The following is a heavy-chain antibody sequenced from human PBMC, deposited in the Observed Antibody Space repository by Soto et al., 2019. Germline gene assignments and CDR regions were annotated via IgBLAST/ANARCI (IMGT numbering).Heavy chain of an antibody. CDR1: GFIFNNYA. Sequence: GGSLRLSCAASGFIFNNYAMHWVRQAPGKGLEWVSGISWNSGNVGYADSVKGRFTISRDNAENSLYLQMNSLRPEDTALYYCAKDTGDSSGYYYYYYYGMDVWGQGTTVTVSS. CDR3: AKDTGDSSGYYYYYYYGMDV. D-gene: IGHD3-22*01. V-gene: IGHV3-9*01. CDR2: ISWNSGNV. J-gene: IGHJ6*02.